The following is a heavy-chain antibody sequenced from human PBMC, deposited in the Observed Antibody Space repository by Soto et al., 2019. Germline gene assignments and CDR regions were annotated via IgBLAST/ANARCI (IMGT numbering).Heavy chain of an antibody. J-gene: IGHJ5*02. V-gene: IGHV4-30-4*01. CDR2: IYYSGST. D-gene: IGHD5-18*01. CDR3: ARGRDTGYSYGPNWFDP. Sequence: PSETLSLTCTVSGGSISSGDYYWSWIRQPPGKGLEWIGYIYYSGSTYYNPSLKSRVTISVDTSKNQFSLKLSSVTAADTAVYYCARGRDTGYSYGPNWFDPWGQGTLVTVSS. CDR1: GGSISSGDYY.